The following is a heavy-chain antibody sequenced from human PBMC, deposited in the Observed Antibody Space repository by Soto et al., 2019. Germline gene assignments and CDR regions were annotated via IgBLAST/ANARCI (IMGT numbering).Heavy chain of an antibody. Sequence: SQTLSLTCVISGDSFSSNSAAWNWIRQSPSRGLEWLGRTYYRSKWYNDHAVSVKSRITINPDTSKNQFSLQLNSVTPEDTAEYYCARDRYSRSWYYYYGMDVWGQGTTVTVSS. J-gene: IGHJ6*02. CDR3: ARDRYSRSWYYYYGMDV. V-gene: IGHV6-1*01. CDR2: TYYRSKWYN. D-gene: IGHD6-13*01. CDR1: GDSFSSNSAA.